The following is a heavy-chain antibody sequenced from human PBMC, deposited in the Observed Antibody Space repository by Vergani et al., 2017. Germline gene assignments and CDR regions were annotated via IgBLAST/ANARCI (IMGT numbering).Heavy chain of an antibody. J-gene: IGHJ6*03. CDR3: ARVYSXGWDGYLVYYYYYYMDV. V-gene: IGHV1-8*02. CDR1: GGTFSSYA. CDR2: MNPNSGNT. Sequence: QVQLVQSGAEVKKPGSSVKVSCKASGGTFSSYAISWVRQATGQGLEWMGWMNPNSGNTGYAQKFQGRVTMTRNTSISTAYMELSSLRSEDTAVYYCARVYSXGWDGYLVYYYYYYMDVWGKGTTVTVSS. D-gene: IGHD6-19*01.